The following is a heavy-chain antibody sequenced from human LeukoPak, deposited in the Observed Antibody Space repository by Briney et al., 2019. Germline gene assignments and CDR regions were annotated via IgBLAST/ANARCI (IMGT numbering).Heavy chain of an antibody. CDR2: IKEDGTTK. CDR3: ARDWSYYYYMDV. CDR1: GFTFSASW. J-gene: IGHJ6*03. V-gene: IGHV3-7*01. Sequence: GGSLRLSCAASGFTFSASWMTWVRQAPGKGLDWVANIKEDGTTKNYVDSVRGRFTISRDNAEKSLYLQMTSLRAEDTAVYYCARDWSYYYYMDVWGKGTTVTVSS.